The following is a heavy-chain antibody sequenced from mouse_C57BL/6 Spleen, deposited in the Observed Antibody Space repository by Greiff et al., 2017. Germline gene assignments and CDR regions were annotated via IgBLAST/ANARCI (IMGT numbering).Heavy chain of an antibody. V-gene: IGHV5-17*01. Sequence: EVMLVESGGGLVKPGGSLKLSCAASGFTFSDYGMHWVRQAPEKGLEWVAYISSGSSTIYYADTVKGRFTISRDHAKNTLFLQMTSLRSEDTAMYYCAIYDYDEAWFAYWGQGTLVTVSA. CDR2: ISSGSSTI. CDR1: GFTFSDYG. D-gene: IGHD2-4*01. CDR3: AIYDYDEAWFAY. J-gene: IGHJ3*01.